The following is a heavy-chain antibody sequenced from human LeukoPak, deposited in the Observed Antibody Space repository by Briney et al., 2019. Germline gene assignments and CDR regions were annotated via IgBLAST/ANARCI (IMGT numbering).Heavy chain of an antibody. V-gene: IGHV3-53*01. CDR3: ARDPRESSLYAFDI. CDR2: IYSGGTT. Sequence: GGSLRLSCAASGFTVSSYYMSWVRQAPGKGLEWVSIIYSGGTTYYADSVKGRFTISRDNSKNTLYLQMNNLRAEDTAVYYCARDPRESSLYAFDIWGQGTMVTVSS. CDR1: GFTVSSYY. D-gene: IGHD2-15*01. J-gene: IGHJ3*02.